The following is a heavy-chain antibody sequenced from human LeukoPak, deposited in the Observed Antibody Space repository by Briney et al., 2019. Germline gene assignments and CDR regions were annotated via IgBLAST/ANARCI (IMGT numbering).Heavy chain of an antibody. J-gene: IGHJ4*02. D-gene: IGHD3-3*01. V-gene: IGHV4-59*01. CDR2: IYYSGST. Sequence: SETLSLTCSVSGGSISTYYWAWIRQPPGKGLEWIGYIYYSGSTNHNPSLKSRVTISLDTSKNQFSLKLSSVTAADTAVYYCARAILSGSPDSWGQRTLV. CDR1: GGSISTYY. CDR3: ARAILSGSPDS.